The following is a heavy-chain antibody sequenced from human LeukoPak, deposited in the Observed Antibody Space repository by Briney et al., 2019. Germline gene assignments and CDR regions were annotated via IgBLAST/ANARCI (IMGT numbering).Heavy chain of an antibody. V-gene: IGHV3-30*07. D-gene: IGHD6-13*01. Sequence: DSVKGRLTISRDNSKNTLYLQMNSLRAEDTAVYYCARVSTAASLAIDYWGQGTLVTVST. CDR3: ARVSTAASLAIDY. J-gene: IGHJ4*02.